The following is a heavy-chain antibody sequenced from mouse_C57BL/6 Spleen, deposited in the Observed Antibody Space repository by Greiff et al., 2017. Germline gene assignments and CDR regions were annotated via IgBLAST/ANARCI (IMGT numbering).Heavy chain of an antibody. CDR3: ARMTTVEELGFAY. J-gene: IGHJ3*01. CDR2: IDPSDSYT. Sequence: QVQLQQSGAELVMPGASVKLSCKASGYTFTSYWMHWVKQRPGQGLEWIGEIDPSDSYTNYNQKFKGKSTLTVDKSSSTAYMQLSSLTSEDSAVYYCARMTTVEELGFAYWGQGTLVTVSA. D-gene: IGHD1-1*01. CDR1: GYTFTSYW. V-gene: IGHV1-69*01.